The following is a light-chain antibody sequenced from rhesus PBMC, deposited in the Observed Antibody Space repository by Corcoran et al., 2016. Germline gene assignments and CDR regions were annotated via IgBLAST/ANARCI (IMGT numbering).Light chain of an antibody. CDR1: QGISSY. V-gene: IGKV1-28*03. J-gene: IGKJ2*01. CDR2: DAS. Sequence: DIQMTQSPSSLSASVGDTVPITCRASQGISSYLNRFQQKPGKAPKLLIYDASSWESGVPSRISGSGSGTGFTLPVSSLQPEDFAAYYCLQHNSYPYSFGQGTKVEIK. CDR3: LQHNSYPYS.